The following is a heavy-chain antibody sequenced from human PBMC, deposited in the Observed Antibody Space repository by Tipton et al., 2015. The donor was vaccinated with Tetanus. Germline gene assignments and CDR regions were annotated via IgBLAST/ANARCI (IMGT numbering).Heavy chain of an antibody. V-gene: IGHV4-34*01. J-gene: IGHJ4*02. D-gene: IGHD3-10*01. Sequence: TLSLTCAVYGGSFSGYYWSWIRQTPGKGLEWIGEINHSGGTNYNPSLKSRVSISVDTTKKQLYLNLTSVTAADTAVYYCAFKPDYFGTGSPPFDYWGQGTLLTVSS. CDR2: INHSGGT. CDR3: AFKPDYFGTGSPPFDY. CDR1: GGSFSGYY.